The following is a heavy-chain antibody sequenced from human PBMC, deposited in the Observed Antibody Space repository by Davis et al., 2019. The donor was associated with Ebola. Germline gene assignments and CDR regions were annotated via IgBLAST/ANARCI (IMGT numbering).Heavy chain of an antibody. CDR2: IWYDGSNK. Sequence: GESLKISCAASGFTFSSYGMHWVRQAPGKGLEWVAVIWYDGSNKYYADSVKGRFTISRDNSKNSLYLQMNSLRTEDTALYYCAKGGYNWNVGYYYYGMDVWGQGTMVTVSS. V-gene: IGHV3-33*03. J-gene: IGHJ6*02. CDR3: AKGGYNWNVGYYYYGMDV. D-gene: IGHD1-1*01. CDR1: GFTFSSYG.